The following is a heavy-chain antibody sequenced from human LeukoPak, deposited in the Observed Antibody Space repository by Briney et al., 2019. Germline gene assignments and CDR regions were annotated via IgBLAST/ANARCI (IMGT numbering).Heavy chain of an antibody. D-gene: IGHD3-22*01. J-gene: IGHJ3*02. CDR1: GGSFSDYF. CDR3: ARWNYDSSGNTYDRAFDI. V-gene: IGHV4-34*01. CDR2: INHSGST. Sequence: PSETLSLTCAVYGGSFSDYFWSWIRQPPGKGLEWVGKINHSGSTNYNASLKSRVTISVDTSKNQFSLKLSSVTAADTAVYYCARWNYDSSGNTYDRAFDIWGQGTMVTASS.